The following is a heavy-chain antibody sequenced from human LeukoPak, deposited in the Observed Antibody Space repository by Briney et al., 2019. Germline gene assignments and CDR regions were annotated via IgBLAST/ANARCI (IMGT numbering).Heavy chain of an antibody. J-gene: IGHJ4*02. CDR3: TTLSIAAAGKRLDY. V-gene: IGHV3-15*01. CDR2: IKSKTDGGTT. CDR1: GFTFSNAW. D-gene: IGHD6-13*01. Sequence: GGSLRLSCAASGFTFSNAWMSWVRQAPGKGLEWVGRIKSKTDGGTTDYAAPVKGRFTISRDDSKNTLYVQMSSLKTEDTAVYYCTTLSIAAAGKRLDYWGQGTLVTVSS.